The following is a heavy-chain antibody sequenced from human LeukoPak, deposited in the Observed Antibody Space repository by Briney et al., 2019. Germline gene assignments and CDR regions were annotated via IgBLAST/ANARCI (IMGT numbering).Heavy chain of an antibody. D-gene: IGHD6-6*01. Sequence: ASVKVSCKASGYTFTGYYIHWVRQAPGQGLEWMGWISPKSGGTNYAQKFQGRVTMTRDTSISTAYMELTRLRSDDTAVYYCASLRIAARPVYWGQGTLVTVSS. CDR1: GYTFTGYY. V-gene: IGHV1-2*02. CDR2: ISPKSGGT. CDR3: ASLRIAARPVY. J-gene: IGHJ4*02.